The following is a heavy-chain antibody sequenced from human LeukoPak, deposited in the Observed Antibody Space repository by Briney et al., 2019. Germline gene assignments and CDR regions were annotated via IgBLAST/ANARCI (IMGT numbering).Heavy chain of an antibody. CDR3: ARDRGNWNYFDY. J-gene: IGHJ4*02. Sequence: GGSLRLSCAASGFTVSSNYMSWVRQPPGKGLEWVSVIYSGGSTYYADSVKGRFTISRDISKNTLYLQMNSLSADDTAVYYCARDRGNWNYFDYWGEGRLVSVCS. CDR2: IYSGGST. V-gene: IGHV3-53*01. D-gene: IGHD1-1*01. CDR1: GFTVSSNY.